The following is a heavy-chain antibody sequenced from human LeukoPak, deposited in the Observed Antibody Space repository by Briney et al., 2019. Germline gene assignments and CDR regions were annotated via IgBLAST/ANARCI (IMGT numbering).Heavy chain of an antibody. Sequence: GGSLRLSCAASGFTFSSYAMHWVRQAPGKGLEWVAVISYDRSNKYYADSVKGRFTISRDNSKNTLYLQMNSLRAEDTAVYYCARESNSSQALDYWGQGTLVTVPS. CDR1: GFTFSSYA. CDR3: ARESNSSQALDY. J-gene: IGHJ4*02. CDR2: ISYDRSNK. V-gene: IGHV3-30-3*01. D-gene: IGHD6-6*01.